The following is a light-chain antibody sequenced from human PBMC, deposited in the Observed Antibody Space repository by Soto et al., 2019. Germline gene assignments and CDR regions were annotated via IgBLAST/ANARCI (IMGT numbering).Light chain of an antibody. J-gene: IGLJ2*01. V-gene: IGLV1-40*01. CDR1: SSNIGAGYD. CDR3: QSFDTRLNSVV. CDR2: GNN. Sequence: QSVLTQPPSVSGAPGQRVSISCTGSSSNIGAGYDVHWYHQLPGTAPKLLLYGNNNRPSVVPDRFSGSKSGTSASLVITGLQAEDEADYYCQSFDTRLNSVVFGGGTKLTVL.